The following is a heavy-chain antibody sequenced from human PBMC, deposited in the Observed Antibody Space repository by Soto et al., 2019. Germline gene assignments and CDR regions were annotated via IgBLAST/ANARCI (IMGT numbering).Heavy chain of an antibody. V-gene: IGHV1-46*01. CDR3: ARGKLMVYAIRGGWSMDV. Sequence: ASVKVSCKASGYTFTSYYMHWVRQAPGQGLEWMGITNPSGGSTSYAQKFQGRVTMTRDTSTSTVYMELSSLRSEDTAVYYCARGKLMVYAIRGGWSMDVWGQGTTVTVSS. CDR1: GYTFTSYY. D-gene: IGHD2-8*01. CDR2: TNPSGGST. J-gene: IGHJ6*02.